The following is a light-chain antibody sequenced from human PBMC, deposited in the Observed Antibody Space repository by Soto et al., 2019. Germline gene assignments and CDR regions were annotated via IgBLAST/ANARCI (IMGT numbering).Light chain of an antibody. J-gene: IGLJ2*01. CDR3: CSYAGSSTVI. V-gene: IGLV2-23*02. Sequence: QSALTQPASVSGSPGQSITISCTGSRSDVGSYNFVSWYQHHPGKAPKLMIYDVNKRPSGVSNRFSGSKSGNTASLTISGLQPEDEADYYCCSYAGSSTVIFVGGTKLTVL. CDR1: RSDVGSYNF. CDR2: DVN.